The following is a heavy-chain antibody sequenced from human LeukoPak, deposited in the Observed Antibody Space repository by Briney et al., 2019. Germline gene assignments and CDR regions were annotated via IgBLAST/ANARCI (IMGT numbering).Heavy chain of an antibody. Sequence: PGGSLRLSCAASGFTFSSYAMSWVRQAPGKGLEWVSAISGSGGSTYYADSVKGRFTISRDNSKSTLYLQMNSLRAEDTAVYYCAKTGAPYYYYMDVWGKGTTVTVSS. CDR1: GFTFSSYA. CDR3: AKTGAPYYYYMDV. D-gene: IGHD1-1*01. J-gene: IGHJ6*03. CDR2: ISGSGGST. V-gene: IGHV3-23*01.